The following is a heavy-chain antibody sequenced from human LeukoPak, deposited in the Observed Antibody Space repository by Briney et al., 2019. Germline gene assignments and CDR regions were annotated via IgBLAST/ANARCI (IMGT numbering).Heavy chain of an antibody. CDR1: GFTVGNDY. CDR2: IFSHGET. CDR3: ARDPPAVSINTYA. J-gene: IGHJ4*02. D-gene: IGHD2-8*01. Sequence: GSLRLSCAASGFTVGNDYMNWVRQAPGKGLEWVSLIFSHGETSYADSVKGRFTISRDNSKNTLYLQMNGLRVEDTAVYYCARDPPAVSINTYAWGQGTLVTVSS. V-gene: IGHV3-66*01.